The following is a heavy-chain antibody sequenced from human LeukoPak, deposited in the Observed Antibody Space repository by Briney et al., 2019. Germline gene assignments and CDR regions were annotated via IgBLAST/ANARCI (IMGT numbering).Heavy chain of an antibody. J-gene: IGHJ5*02. CDR3: ARDNSVGDIAWWFDP. Sequence: ASVKVSCKASGYSFTSHYMHWVRQAPGQGLEWVGLINPTGTSTLYARKFQGRVTMTRDMSTTTGYMELSSLTSEDTAVYYCARDNSVGDIAWWFDPWGQGTLVTVSS. CDR2: INPTGTST. V-gene: IGHV1-46*01. CDR1: GYSFTSHY. D-gene: IGHD3-16*02.